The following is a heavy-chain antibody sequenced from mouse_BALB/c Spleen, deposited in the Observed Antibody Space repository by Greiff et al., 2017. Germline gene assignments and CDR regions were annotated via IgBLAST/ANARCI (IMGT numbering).Heavy chain of an antibody. J-gene: IGHJ3*01. Sequence: EVQLKDSGPGLVKPSQSLSLTCTVTGYSITSDYAWNWIRQFPGNKLEWMGYISYSGSTSYNPSLKSRISITRDTSKNQFFLQLNSVTTEDTATYYCAREGLITTATRFAYWGQGTLVTVSA. D-gene: IGHD1-2*01. V-gene: IGHV3-2*02. CDR1: GYSITSDYA. CDR3: AREGLITTATRFAY. CDR2: ISYSGST.